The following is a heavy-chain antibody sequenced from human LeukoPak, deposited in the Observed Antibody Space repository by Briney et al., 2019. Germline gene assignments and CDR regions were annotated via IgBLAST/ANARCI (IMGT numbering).Heavy chain of an antibody. CDR1: GFTFSSYG. CDR3: AKLYSGYDFAFDI. V-gene: IGHV3-23*01. Sequence: GSLRLSCAASGFTFSSYGMSWVRQAPGKGLEWVSAISGSGGSTYYADSVKGRFTISRDNSKNTLYLQMNSLRAEDTAVYYCAKLYSGYDFAFDIWGQGTMVTVSS. J-gene: IGHJ3*02. CDR2: ISGSGGST. D-gene: IGHD5-12*01.